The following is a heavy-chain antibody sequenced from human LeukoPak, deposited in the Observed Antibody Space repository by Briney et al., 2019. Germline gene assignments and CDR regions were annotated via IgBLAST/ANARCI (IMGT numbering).Heavy chain of an antibody. CDR1: GLTVTDYY. J-gene: IGHJ4*02. CDR3: AKDGYSSGWYSGYFDY. V-gene: IGHV3-30*02. CDR2: IRYDGSNK. D-gene: IGHD6-19*01. Sequence: GGSLRLSCAASGLTVTDYYMHWIRQAPGKGLEWVAFIRYDGSNKYYADSVKGRFTISRDNSKNTLYLQMNSLRAEDTAVYYCAKDGYSSGWYSGYFDYWGQGTLVTVSS.